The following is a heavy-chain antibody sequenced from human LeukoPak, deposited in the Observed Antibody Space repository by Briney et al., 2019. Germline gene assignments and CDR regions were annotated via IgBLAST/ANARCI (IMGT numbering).Heavy chain of an antibody. CDR3: ARGSSSSVFDY. CDR2: INPNSGGT. Sequence: ASVKVSCKASGYTFTGYYMHWVRQAPGQGLEWMGWINPNSGGTNYAQKFQGRVTMTRDMSTSTVYMELSSLRSEDTAVYYCARGSSSSVFDYWGQGTLVTVSS. D-gene: IGHD6-6*01. CDR1: GYTFTGYY. J-gene: IGHJ4*02. V-gene: IGHV1-2*02.